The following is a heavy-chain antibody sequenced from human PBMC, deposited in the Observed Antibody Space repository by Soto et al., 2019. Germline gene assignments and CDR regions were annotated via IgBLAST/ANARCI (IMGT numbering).Heavy chain of an antibody. CDR3: AKKQERYLPRVIDF. V-gene: IGHV3-23*01. CDR2: MSGSSSTT. J-gene: IGHJ4*02. D-gene: IGHD3-16*02. CDR1: GLTFSNYA. Sequence: EVRLLESGGGLVKPGGSLRLSCATSGLTFSNYAMSWVRQAPGGGLEWVSSMSGSSSTTYYADSVRGRFTISRDRSKITLYLQMSSLRAEDTALYCCAKKQERYLPRVIDFWGQGTLVTVSS.